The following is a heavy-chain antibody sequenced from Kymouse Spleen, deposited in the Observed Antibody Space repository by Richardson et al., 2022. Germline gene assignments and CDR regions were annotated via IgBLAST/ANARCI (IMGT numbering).Heavy chain of an antibody. CDR2: ISWNSGSI. CDR3: TRWTGDDAFDI. J-gene: IGHJ3*02. CDR1: GFTFDDYA. D-gene: IGHD7-27*02. Sequence: EVQLVESGGGLVQPGRSLRLSCAASGFTFDDYAMHWVRQAPGKGLEWVSGISWNSGSIGYADSVKGRFTISRDNAKNSLYLQMNSLRAEDTALYYCTRWTGDDAFDIWGQGTMVTVSS. V-gene: IGHV3-9*01.